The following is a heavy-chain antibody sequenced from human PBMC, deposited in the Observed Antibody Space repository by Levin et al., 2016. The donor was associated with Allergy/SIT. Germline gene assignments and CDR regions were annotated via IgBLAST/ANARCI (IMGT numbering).Heavy chain of an antibody. D-gene: IGHD2-2*01. V-gene: IGHV1-69*06. Sequence: SVKVSCKASGGTFSSYAISWVRQAPGQGLEWMGGIIPIFGTANYAQKFQGRVTITADKSTSTAYMELSSLRSEDTAVYYCARVRVYCSSTSCRNYYGMDVWGQGTTVTVSS. CDR3: ARVRVYCSSTSCRNYYGMDV. CDR2: IIPIFGTA. J-gene: IGHJ6*02. CDR1: GGTFSSYA.